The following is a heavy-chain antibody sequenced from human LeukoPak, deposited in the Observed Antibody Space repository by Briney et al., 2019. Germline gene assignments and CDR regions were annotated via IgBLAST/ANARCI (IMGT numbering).Heavy chain of an antibody. CDR3: ARAVVVVVAATAAYYFDY. CDR1: GFTFSSYS. V-gene: IGHV3-21*01. CDR2: ISSSSSYI. J-gene: IGHJ4*02. D-gene: IGHD2-15*01. Sequence: PGGSLRLSCAASGFTFSSYSMNWVRQAPGKGLEWVSSISSSSSYIYYADSVKGRFTISRDNAKNSLYLQMNSLRAEDTAVYYCARAVVVVVAATAAYYFDYWGQGTLVTVPS.